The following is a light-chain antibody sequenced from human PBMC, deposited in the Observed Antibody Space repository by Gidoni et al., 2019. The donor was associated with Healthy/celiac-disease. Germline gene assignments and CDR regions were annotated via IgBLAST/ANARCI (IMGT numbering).Light chain of an antibody. Sequence: QSPLPQPTSVSWSPGQSITIPCTGTSSDVGGYNYVSWYPQHPGKAPKLLIYDGRNRPSGVSNRFSGSKSGNTAALTISGLQAEDEADYYCSSYTSSSTLVFGGGTKRTVL. CDR2: DGR. J-gene: IGLJ3*02. V-gene: IGLV2-14*03. CDR1: SSDVGGYNY. CDR3: SSYTSSSTLV.